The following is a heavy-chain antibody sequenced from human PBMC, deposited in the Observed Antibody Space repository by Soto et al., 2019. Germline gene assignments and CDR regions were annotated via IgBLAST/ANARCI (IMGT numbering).Heavy chain of an antibody. CDR2: ISAYNGNT. J-gene: IGHJ6*02. CDR3: ARGAFCGGAPGCRDMDV. D-gene: IGHD2-21*01. CDR1: GYNFISHS. V-gene: IGHV1-18*01. Sequence: QIPLVQSGGEVKKPGASVKVSCKSSGYNFISHSITWVRQAPGQGLEWMGRISAYNGNTNYAQKLQGRVTMTTDTSTNTAYMELRRLRSDDTAVYYCARGAFCGGAPGCRDMDVWGQGTTVTVSS.